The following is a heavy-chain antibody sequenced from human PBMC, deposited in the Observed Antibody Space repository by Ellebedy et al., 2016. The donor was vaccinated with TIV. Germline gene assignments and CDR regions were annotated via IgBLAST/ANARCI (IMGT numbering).Heavy chain of an antibody. D-gene: IGHD6-13*01. CDR3: ARSGWRIAWGAAGRRVLNWFDP. V-gene: IGHV6-1*01. Sequence: SQTLSLTCAISGDSVSSNSAAWNWIRQSPSRGLEWLGRTYYRSKWYNDYAVSVKSRITINPDTSKNQFSLQLNSVTPEDTAVYYCARSGWRIAWGAAGRRVLNWFDPWGQGTLVTVSS. CDR1: GDSVSSNSAA. J-gene: IGHJ5*02. CDR2: TYYRSKWYN.